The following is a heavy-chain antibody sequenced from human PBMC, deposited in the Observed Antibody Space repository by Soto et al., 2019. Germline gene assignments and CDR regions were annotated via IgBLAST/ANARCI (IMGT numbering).Heavy chain of an antibody. CDR1: GFTFSSYG. CDR2: ISYDGSNK. CDR3: AKDHYVGTLTGYPYYYYYGMDV. V-gene: IGHV3-30*18. Sequence: QVQLVESGGGVVQPGRSLRLSCAASGFTFSSYGMHWVRQAPGKGLEWVAVISYDGSNKYYADSVKGRFTISRDNSKNTLYLQMNSLRAEDTAVYYCAKDHYVGTLTGYPYYYYYGMDVWGQGTTVTVSS. J-gene: IGHJ6*02. D-gene: IGHD3-9*01.